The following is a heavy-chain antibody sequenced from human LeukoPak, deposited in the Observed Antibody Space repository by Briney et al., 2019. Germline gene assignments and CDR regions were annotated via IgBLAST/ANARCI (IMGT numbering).Heavy chain of an antibody. J-gene: IGHJ4*02. CDR1: GFTFSGYQ. Sequence: GGSLRLSCAASGFTFSGYQMNWLRQAPEKGLEWVSYICSSGTTIYYADSVKGRFAISRDIAKNSLYLQMNSLRTDDTAVYYCASRPPRGRNLYYFDYWGQGTLVTVSS. V-gene: IGHV3-11*04. CDR2: ICSSGTTI. D-gene: IGHD1-1*01. CDR3: ASRPPRGRNLYYFDY.